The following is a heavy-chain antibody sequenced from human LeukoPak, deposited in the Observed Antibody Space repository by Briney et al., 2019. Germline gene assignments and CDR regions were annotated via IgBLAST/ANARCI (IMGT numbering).Heavy chain of an antibody. CDR2: LNPSSGYT. CDR1: GYTFTSYY. V-gene: IGHV1-46*01. D-gene: IGHD3-10*01. Sequence: ASVKVSCKASGYTFTSYYMHWVRQAPGQGLEWMGILNPSSGYTTNAQKFQGRVTMTRDTSTSTVYMELSSLTSEDTAVYYCARGVRGVIHLSDYWGQGTLVTVSS. J-gene: IGHJ4*02. CDR3: ARGVRGVIHLSDY.